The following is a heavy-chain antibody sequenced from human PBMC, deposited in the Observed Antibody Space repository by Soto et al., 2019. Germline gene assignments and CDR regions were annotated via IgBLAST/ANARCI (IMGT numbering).Heavy chain of an antibody. Sequence: QVQLVQSGAEVKKPGASVKVSCKASGYTFTSYGISWVRQAPGQGLEWMGWISAYNGNTNYAQKLQGRVTMTTDTSTXXAXMXXRSLRSDDTAVYYCARTSRGVVDILTGYRQNWFDPWGQGTLVTVSS. CDR2: ISAYNGNT. V-gene: IGHV1-18*01. D-gene: IGHD3-9*01. CDR3: ARTSRGVVDILTGYRQNWFDP. J-gene: IGHJ5*02. CDR1: GYTFTSYG.